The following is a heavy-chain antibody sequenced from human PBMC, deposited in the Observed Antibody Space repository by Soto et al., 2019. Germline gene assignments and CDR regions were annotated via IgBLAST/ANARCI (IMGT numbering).Heavy chain of an antibody. Sequence: EVQLLESGGCLVQPGGSVRLSCAASGFTFSSYARSWVRQAPGKGLEWVSAISGSGGSTYYADSVKGRFTISRDNSKNTLYLQMNSLRAEDTAVYYCAKGSSTLYYYGMDVWGQGTTVTVSS. CDR2: ISGSGGST. CDR1: GFTFSSYA. D-gene: IGHD6-6*01. CDR3: AKGSSTLYYYGMDV. V-gene: IGHV3-23*01. J-gene: IGHJ6*02.